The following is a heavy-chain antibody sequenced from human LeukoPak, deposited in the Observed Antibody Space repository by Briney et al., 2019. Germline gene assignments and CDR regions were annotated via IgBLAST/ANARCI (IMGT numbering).Heavy chain of an antibody. CDR3: AKRGGSSSWYSVDC. CDR1: GFTFSGYG. V-gene: IGHV3-30*18. J-gene: IGHJ4*02. CDR2: ISYDGNIK. D-gene: IGHD6-13*01. Sequence: GGSLRLSCAASGFTFSGYGMHWVRQAPGKGLEWVAVISYDGNIKYYADSVKGRFTISRDNSKNTLYLQMNSLRVEDTAVYYCAKRGGSSSWYSVDCWGQGTLVTVSS.